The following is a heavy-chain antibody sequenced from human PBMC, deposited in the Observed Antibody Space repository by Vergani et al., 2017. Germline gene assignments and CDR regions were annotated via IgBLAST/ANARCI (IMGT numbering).Heavy chain of an antibody. D-gene: IGHD3-22*01. CDR3: AREMGFYYDSSGYPFQH. CDR2: INPSGGST. V-gene: IGHV1-46*01. J-gene: IGHJ1*01. CDR1: GYTFTSYY. Sequence: VQLVQSGAEVKKPGASVKVSCKASGYTFTSYYMHWVRQAPGQGLEWMGIINPSGGSTSYAQKFQGRVTMTRDTSTSTVYMELSSLRSEDTAVYYCAREMGFYYDSSGYPFQHWGQGTLVTVSS.